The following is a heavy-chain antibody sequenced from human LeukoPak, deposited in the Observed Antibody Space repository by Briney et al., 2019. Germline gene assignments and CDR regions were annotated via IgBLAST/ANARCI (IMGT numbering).Heavy chain of an antibody. V-gene: IGHV3-48*04. CDR1: GFTFSSYS. CDR3: ARDRTPDSYDSSGYHGF. CDR2: ISGRSGTI. J-gene: IGHJ4*02. Sequence: GGSLRLSCAASGFTFSSYSMNWVRQAPGKGLEWVAYISGRSGTIYYADSVKGRFTISRDNAKNSLYLQMNSLRAEDTAVYFCARDRTPDSYDSSGYHGFWGQGTLVTVSS. D-gene: IGHD3-22*01.